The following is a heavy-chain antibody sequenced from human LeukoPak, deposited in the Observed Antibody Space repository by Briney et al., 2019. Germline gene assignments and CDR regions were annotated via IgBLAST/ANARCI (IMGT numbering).Heavy chain of an antibody. D-gene: IGHD6-19*01. CDR2: IYPGGSDT. J-gene: IGHJ4*02. Sequence: GESLKISCKGSGYSFTSYWIGWVRQMPGKGLEWMEIIYPGGSDTRYSPSFQGQVTISADKSISTAYLQWSSLKASDTAMYYCARLSSGWYPGFDFDYWGQGTLVTVSS. V-gene: IGHV5-51*01. CDR3: ARLSSGWYPGFDFDY. CDR1: GYSFTSYW.